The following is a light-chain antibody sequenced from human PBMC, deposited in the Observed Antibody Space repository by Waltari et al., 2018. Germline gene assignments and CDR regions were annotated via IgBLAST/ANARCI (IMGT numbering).Light chain of an antibody. CDR3: HSRDASGVGGT. V-gene: IGLV3-19*01. Sequence: TQDPAVSVAMGQTVRITCQGDSLRSYSAIWYQQRPGQAPILIMYDKNNRPSGVPDRFSGSSSDNTASLTITGAQAEDEGHYYCHSRDASGVGGTFGGGTKLTVL. J-gene: IGLJ2*01. CDR2: DKN. CDR1: SLRSYS.